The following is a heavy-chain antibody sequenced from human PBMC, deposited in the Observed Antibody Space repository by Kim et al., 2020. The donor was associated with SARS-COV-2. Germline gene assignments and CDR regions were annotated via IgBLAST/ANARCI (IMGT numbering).Heavy chain of an antibody. D-gene: IGHD3-3*01. CDR1: GGSISSGGYY. V-gene: IGHV4-31*03. CDR3: ARGKRGSDFWSGYYAYYFDY. CDR2: IYYSGST. Sequence: SETLSLTCTVSGGSISSGGYYWSWIRQHPGKGLEWIGYIYYSGSTYYNPSLKSRVTISVDTSKNQFSLKLSSVTAADTAVYYCARGKRGSDFWSGYYAYYFDYWGQGTLVTVSS. J-gene: IGHJ4*02.